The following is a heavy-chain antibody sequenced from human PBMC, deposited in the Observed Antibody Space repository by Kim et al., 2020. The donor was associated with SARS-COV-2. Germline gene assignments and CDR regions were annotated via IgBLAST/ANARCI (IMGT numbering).Heavy chain of an antibody. J-gene: IGHJ4*02. CDR3: ARKGGSNDY. V-gene: IGHV4-59*01. D-gene: IGHD3-16*01. CDR2: GTT. Sequence: GTTNSNPALASRVTISVDTSKNQFSLGLSSVTAADTAVYYCARKGGSNDYWGQGTLVTVSS.